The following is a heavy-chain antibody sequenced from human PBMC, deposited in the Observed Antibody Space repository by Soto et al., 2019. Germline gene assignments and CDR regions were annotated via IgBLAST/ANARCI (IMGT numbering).Heavy chain of an antibody. D-gene: IGHD3-16*02. Sequence: ASVKVSCKASGDTFTSYYMHWVRQAPGQGLEWMGIINPSGGSTSYAQKFQGRVTMTRDTSTSTVYMELSSLRSEDTAVYYCARDTITFGGVIVIHNWFDPWGQGTLVTVSS. CDR1: GDTFTSYY. CDR3: ARDTITFGGVIVIHNWFDP. J-gene: IGHJ5*02. V-gene: IGHV1-46*01. CDR2: INPSGGST.